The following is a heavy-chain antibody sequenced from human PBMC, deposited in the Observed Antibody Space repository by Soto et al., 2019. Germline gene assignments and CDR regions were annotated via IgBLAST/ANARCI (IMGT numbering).Heavy chain of an antibody. Sequence: EVQRVESGGGLVQPGGSLRLSCAASGFTFSSYWMSWVRQAPGKGLEWVANIKQDGSEKYYVDSVKGRFTISRDNAKNSLYLQMKSLRAEDTAVYYCARSNYDFWSGYVDYWGQGTLVTVSS. CDR2: IKQDGSEK. CDR1: GFTFSSYW. D-gene: IGHD3-3*01. CDR3: ARSNYDFWSGYVDY. J-gene: IGHJ4*02. V-gene: IGHV3-7*05.